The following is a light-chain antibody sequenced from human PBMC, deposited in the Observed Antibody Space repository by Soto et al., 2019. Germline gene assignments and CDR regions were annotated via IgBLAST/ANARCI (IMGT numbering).Light chain of an antibody. CDR1: QSVSSSY. J-gene: IGKJ1*01. Sequence: EIVLTQSAGTLSLSQGERATLSCRASQSVSSSYLAWYQQKPGQAPRLLIYGASSRATGIPDRFSGSGSGTDFTLTISRLEPEDFAVYYCQQYGSSPPWTFGQGTKVDIK. V-gene: IGKV3-20*01. CDR2: GAS. CDR3: QQYGSSPPWT.